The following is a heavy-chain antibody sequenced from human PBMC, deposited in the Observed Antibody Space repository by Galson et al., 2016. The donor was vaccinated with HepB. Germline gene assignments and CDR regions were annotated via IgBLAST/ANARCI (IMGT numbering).Heavy chain of an antibody. J-gene: IGHJ4*02. D-gene: IGHD5-12*01. CDR2: ISTLGDST. V-gene: IGHV3-64D*08. Sequence: SLRLSCAASGFTFSSYAMHWVRQAPGKGLESVSSISTLGDSTYYADSVKGRFTISRDNSKSTLFLQMSSLRPEDTAIYYCITRGYSGPQYFEYWGQGTLVTASS. CDR3: ITRGYSGPQYFEY. CDR1: GFTFSSYA.